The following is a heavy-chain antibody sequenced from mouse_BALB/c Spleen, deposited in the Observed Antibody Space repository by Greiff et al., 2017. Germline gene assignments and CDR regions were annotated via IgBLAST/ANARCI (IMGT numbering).Heavy chain of an antibody. CDR1: GYAFTNYL. D-gene: IGHD2-4*01. CDR2: INPGSGGT. J-gene: IGHJ2*01. CDR3: ARRGWDYEDY. Sequence: QVQLQQSGAELVRPGTSVKVSCKASGYAFTNYLIAWVKQRPGQGLEWIGVINPGSGGTNYKEKFKGKATLTADKSSSTAYMQLSSLTSDDSAVYFCARRGWDYEDYWGQGTTLTVSS. V-gene: IGHV1-54*01.